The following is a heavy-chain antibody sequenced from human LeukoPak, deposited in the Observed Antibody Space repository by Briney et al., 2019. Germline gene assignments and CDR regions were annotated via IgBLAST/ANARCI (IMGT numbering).Heavy chain of an antibody. CDR3: ARDSKSSGWYGDWFDP. D-gene: IGHD6-19*01. Sequence: PSETLSLTCAVYGGSFSGYYWSWIRQPPGKGLEGIGEINHSGSTNYNPSLKSRVTISVDTSKNQFSLKLSSVTAADTAVYYCARDSKSSGWYGDWFDPWGQGTLVTVSS. CDR2: INHSGST. J-gene: IGHJ5*02. V-gene: IGHV4-34*01. CDR1: GGSFSGYY.